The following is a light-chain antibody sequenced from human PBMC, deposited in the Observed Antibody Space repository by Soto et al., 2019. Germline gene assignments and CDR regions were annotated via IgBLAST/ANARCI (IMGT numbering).Light chain of an antibody. Sequence: QSVLTQPASVSGSPGQSITISCTGTSSDVGGYNYVSWYQQHPGKAPKLMIYEVSNRPSGVSNRFSGSKSGNTASLTISGLQAEDEADYYCSSYTSSIPYVFGTGTKVIVL. CDR2: EVS. V-gene: IGLV2-14*01. J-gene: IGLJ1*01. CDR1: SSDVGGYNY. CDR3: SSYTSSIPYV.